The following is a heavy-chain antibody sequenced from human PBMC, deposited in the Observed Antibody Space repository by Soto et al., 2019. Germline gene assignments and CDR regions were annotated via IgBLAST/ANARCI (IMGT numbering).Heavy chain of an antibody. D-gene: IGHD6-19*01. CDR1: GFTFSSYA. J-gene: IGHJ4*02. V-gene: IGHV3-23*01. Sequence: EVQLLESGGGLVQPGESLRLSCAASGFTFSSYAMSWVRQAPGKGLEWVSTISGSGGTTHYADSVKGQFTISRDNSKNMLYRQVNRLRAEDTAVYYCAKSIVAVAGPVDYWGQGTLVTVSS. CDR3: AKSIVAVAGPVDY. CDR2: ISGSGGTT.